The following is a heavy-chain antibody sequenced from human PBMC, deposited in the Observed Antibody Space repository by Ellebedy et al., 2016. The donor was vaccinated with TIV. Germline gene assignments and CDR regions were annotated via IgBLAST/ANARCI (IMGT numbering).Heavy chain of an antibody. J-gene: IGHJ4*02. CDR2: IKEDGSEE. V-gene: IGHV3-7*03. Sequence: GESLKISCTGSGFIFYVYGMHCVRQAPGKGLEWVANIKEDGSEEYYVDSVKGRFTISRDNAKNSLYLQMNSLRAEDTAVYYCVRDLHWSYFDWGQGTLVTVSS. CDR3: VRDLHWSYFD. CDR1: GFIFYVYG. D-gene: IGHD1-26*01.